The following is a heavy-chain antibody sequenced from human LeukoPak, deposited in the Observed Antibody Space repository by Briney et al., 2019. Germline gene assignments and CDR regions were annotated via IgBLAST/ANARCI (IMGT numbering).Heavy chain of an antibody. CDR1: GGSISSYY. Sequence: SETLSLTCTVSGGSISSYYWSWIRQPPGKGLEWIGYIYYSGSTNYNPSLKSRVTISVDTSKNQFSLKLSSVTAADTAVYYCARHRQWLAYFDYWGQGTLVTASS. J-gene: IGHJ4*02. CDR3: ARHRQWLAYFDY. CDR2: IYYSGST. D-gene: IGHD6-19*01. V-gene: IGHV4-59*08.